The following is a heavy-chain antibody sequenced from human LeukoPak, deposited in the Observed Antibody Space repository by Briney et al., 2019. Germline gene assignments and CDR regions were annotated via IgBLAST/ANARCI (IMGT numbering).Heavy chain of an antibody. CDR3: AKYSGDYFGDY. CDR2: ISASGGHT. D-gene: IGHD1-26*01. CDR1: GFTFSSCA. J-gene: IGHJ4*02. Sequence: GGSLRLSCAASGFTFSSCAMSWVRQAPGKGLEWVSGISASGGHTFYADSVKGRFSISRDNSKNTLYLQMNSLRVEDTAIYYCAKYSGDYFGDYWGQGSLVTVSS. V-gene: IGHV3-23*01.